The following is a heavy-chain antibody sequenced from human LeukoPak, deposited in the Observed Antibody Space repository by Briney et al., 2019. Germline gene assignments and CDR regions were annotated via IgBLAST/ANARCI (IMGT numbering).Heavy chain of an antibody. Sequence: ASVKVSCKASGYTFTGYYMHWVRQAPGQGLEWMGWINPNSGGTNYAQKFQGRVTMTRDTSISTAYMELSRLRSDDTAVYYCARVPMIDDRGWFDPWGQGTLVTVSS. D-gene: IGHD3-22*01. CDR3: ARVPMIDDRGWFDP. V-gene: IGHV1-2*02. CDR2: INPNSGGT. J-gene: IGHJ5*02. CDR1: GYTFTGYY.